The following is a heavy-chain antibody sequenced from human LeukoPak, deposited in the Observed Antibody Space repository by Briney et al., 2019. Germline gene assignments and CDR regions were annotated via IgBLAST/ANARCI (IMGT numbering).Heavy chain of an antibody. V-gene: IGHV1-18*01. J-gene: IGHJ4*02. D-gene: IGHD3-22*01. CDR1: GYTFTSYG. CDR3: ARDLEGYYDSSGYYD. CDR2: ISAYDGNT. Sequence: ASVKVSCKASGYTFTSYGISWVRQAPGQGLEWMGWISAYDGNTNYAQKLQGRVTMTTDTSTSTAYMELRSLRSDDTAVYYCARDLEGYYDSSGYYDWGQGTLVTVSS.